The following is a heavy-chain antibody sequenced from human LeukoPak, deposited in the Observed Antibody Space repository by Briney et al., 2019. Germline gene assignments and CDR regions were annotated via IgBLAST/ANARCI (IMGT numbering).Heavy chain of an antibody. J-gene: IGHJ4*02. D-gene: IGHD2-15*01. CDR3: ARGGGEFNN. CDR2: MHTSGTT. Sequence: SQTLSLTCTVSGGSVSSGSYYWGWVRQPAGRGLEWVGRMHTSGTTNYNPALKSRVTISEKTTKKQFSLNLTSVTAADTAVYYCARGGGEFNNWGQGTLVTVSS. V-gene: IGHV4-61*02. CDR1: GGSVSSGSYY.